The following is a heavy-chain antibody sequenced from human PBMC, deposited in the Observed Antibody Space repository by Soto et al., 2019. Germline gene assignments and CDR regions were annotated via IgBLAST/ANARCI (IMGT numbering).Heavy chain of an antibody. D-gene: IGHD5-12*01. CDR2: INSDGSST. J-gene: IGHJ4*02. Sequence: GGSLRLSCAASGFTFSSYWMHWVRQAPGKGLVWVSRINSDGSSTSYADSVKGRFTISRDNAKNTLYLQMNSLRAEDTAVDYCAREGYSGYDFDYWGQGTLVTVSS. CDR3: AREGYSGYDFDY. CDR1: GFTFSSYW. V-gene: IGHV3-74*01.